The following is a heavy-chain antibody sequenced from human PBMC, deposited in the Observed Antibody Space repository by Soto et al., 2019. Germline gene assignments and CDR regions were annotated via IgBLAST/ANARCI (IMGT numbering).Heavy chain of an antibody. Sequence: PGGSLRLSCAPSGFTFSSYGMHWVRQAPGKGLEWVAIISYDGREAYYADSVKGRFTISRDRGKNMLYLQMDSLQDEDTAVYYCARASSYAFDYWGQGTLVTVSS. D-gene: IGHD2-2*01. CDR2: ISYDGREA. CDR1: GFTFSSYG. CDR3: ARASSYAFDY. J-gene: IGHJ4*02. V-gene: IGHV3-30*03.